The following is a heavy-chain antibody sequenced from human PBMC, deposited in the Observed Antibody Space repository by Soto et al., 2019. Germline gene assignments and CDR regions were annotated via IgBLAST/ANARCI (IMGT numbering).Heavy chain of an antibody. V-gene: IGHV3-64D*06. CDR2: IRNNGIST. D-gene: IGHD3-22*01. Sequence: GGSLRLSCSASGFTFSSYSMHWVRQAPGKGLEFVSVIRNNGISTYYADSVKGRFTISRDNSKNTLSLQMRSLRPEDTAVYYCVKGGTSVSSAGFDYWG. J-gene: IGHJ4*01. CDR3: VKGGTSVSSAGFDY. CDR1: GFTFSSYS.